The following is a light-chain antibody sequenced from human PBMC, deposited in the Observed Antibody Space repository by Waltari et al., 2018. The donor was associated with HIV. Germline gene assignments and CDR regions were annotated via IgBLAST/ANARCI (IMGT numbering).Light chain of an antibody. CDR2: EVT. CDR3: TSYTSTSTYV. Sequence: QSALTQPASVSGSPGQSITISCTGTSSDIGGHNFVSWYQQYPGKAPKLIIYEVTNRPSGVSNRFSASKSGNTASLTISGLQADDEGDYYCTSYTSTSTYVFGTGTKVTVL. V-gene: IGLV2-14*01. CDR1: SSDIGGHNF. J-gene: IGLJ1*01.